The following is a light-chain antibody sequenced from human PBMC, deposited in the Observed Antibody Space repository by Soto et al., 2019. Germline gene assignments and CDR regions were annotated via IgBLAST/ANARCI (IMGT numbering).Light chain of an antibody. CDR2: GAS. CDR3: QQYNNSAPT. Sequence: EIVMTQSPATLSVSPGERATLSCRASQSVSSNLAWYQQKHRQAPRLLIYGASTRATGIPARFSGSGSGKEFTITISSLPSEDFAVYYCQQYNNSAPTFGQGTQVEIK. J-gene: IGKJ1*01. CDR1: QSVSSN. V-gene: IGKV3-15*01.